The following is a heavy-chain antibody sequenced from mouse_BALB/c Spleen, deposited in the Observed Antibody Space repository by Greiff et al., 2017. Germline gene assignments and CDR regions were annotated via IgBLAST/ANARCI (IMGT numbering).Heavy chain of an antibody. CDR3: AIGGVITPYCDY. V-gene: IGHV5-17*02. D-gene: IGHD1-1*01. CDR1: GFTFSSFG. Sequence: EVQLVESGGGLVQPGGSRKLSCAASGFTFSSFGMHWVRQAPEKGLEWVAYISSGSSTIYYADTVKGRFTISRDNPKNTLFLQMTSLRSEDTAMYYCAIGGVITPYCDYGGQGTTLTVSS. J-gene: IGHJ2*01. CDR2: ISSGSSTI.